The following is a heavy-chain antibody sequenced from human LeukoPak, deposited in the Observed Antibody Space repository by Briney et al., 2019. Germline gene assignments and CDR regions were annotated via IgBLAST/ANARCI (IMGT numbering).Heavy chain of an antibody. V-gene: IGHV3-7*05. J-gene: IGHJ4*02. CDR1: GFTISNYW. CDR2: IKQDGSDK. D-gene: IGHD6-19*01. Sequence: GGSLRLSCAASGFTISNYWMNWVRQAPGKGLGWVVNIKQDGSDKRYVDSVKGRFTISRDNAKNLLYLQMDSLRAEDTAVYYCASGTGWLIDYWGQGTLVTVSS. CDR3: ASGTGWLIDY.